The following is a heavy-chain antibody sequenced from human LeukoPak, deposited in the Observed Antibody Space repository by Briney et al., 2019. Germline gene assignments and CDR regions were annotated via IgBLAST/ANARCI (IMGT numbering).Heavy chain of an antibody. CDR2: IKTESEGGAI. D-gene: IGHD2-15*01. CDR1: GFSFTKAW. J-gene: IGHJ4*02. V-gene: IGHV3-15*01. Sequence: PGGSLRLSCAASGFSFTKAWMSWGRQAPGKGLEWVGRIKTESEGGAIDYAAPVKGRFTISRDNAKNSLYLQMNSPRAEDTAVYYCAKDLEGYCSGGSCSLFDYWGQGTLVTVSS. CDR3: AKDLEGYCSGGSCSLFDY.